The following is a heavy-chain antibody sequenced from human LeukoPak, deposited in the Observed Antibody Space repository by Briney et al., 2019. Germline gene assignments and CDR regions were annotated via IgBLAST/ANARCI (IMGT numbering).Heavy chain of an antibody. D-gene: IGHD3-10*01. CDR2: IIPIFGTA. J-gene: IGHJ4*02. Sequence: ASVKVSFKASGGTFSSYAISWVRQAPGQGLEWMGGIIPIFGTANYAQKFQGRVTITADESTSTAYMELSSLRSEDTAVYYCARSAAQNYGSGSYYNVFDYWGQGTLVTVSS. CDR1: GGTFSSYA. CDR3: ARSAAQNYGSGSYYNVFDY. V-gene: IGHV1-69*13.